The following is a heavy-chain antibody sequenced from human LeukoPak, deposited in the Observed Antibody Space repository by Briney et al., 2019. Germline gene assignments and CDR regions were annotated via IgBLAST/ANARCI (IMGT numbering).Heavy chain of an antibody. V-gene: IGHV3-30*18. D-gene: IGHD3-10*01. Sequence: GGSLRLSCAASGFTFSSYGMHWVRQAPGKGLEWVAVISYDGSNKYYADSVKGRFTISRDNSKNTLYLQMNSLRAEDTAVYYCAKWGLGNFGAFDYWGQGTLVTVSS. CDR1: GFTFSSYG. CDR3: AKWGLGNFGAFDY. CDR2: ISYDGSNK. J-gene: IGHJ4*02.